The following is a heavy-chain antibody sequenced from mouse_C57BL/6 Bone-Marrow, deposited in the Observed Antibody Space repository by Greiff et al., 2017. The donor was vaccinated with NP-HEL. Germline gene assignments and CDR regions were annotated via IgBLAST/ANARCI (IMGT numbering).Heavy chain of an antibody. V-gene: IGHV5-4*01. CDR3: ARDDPAY. Sequence: DVMLVESGGGLVKPGGSLKLSCAASGFTFSSYAMSWVRQTPEKRLEWVATISDGGSYTYYPDNVKGRFTISRDNAKNNLYLQMSHLKSEDTAMYYCARDDPAYWGQGTLVTVSA. CDR2: ISDGGSYT. J-gene: IGHJ3*01. CDR1: GFTFSSYA.